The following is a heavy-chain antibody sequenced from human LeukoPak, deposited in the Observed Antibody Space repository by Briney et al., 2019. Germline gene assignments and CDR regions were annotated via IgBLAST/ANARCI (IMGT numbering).Heavy chain of an antibody. CDR2: IYPGDSDT. CDR1: GYSFTSYW. CDR3: ARRPSTTVTQDAFDI. J-gene: IGHJ3*02. V-gene: IGHV5-51*01. Sequence: GESLKISCKGSGYSFTSYWIGWVRQMPGRGLEWMGIIYPGDSDTRYSPSFQGQVTISADKSISTAYLQWSSLKASDTAMYYCARRPSTTVTQDAFDIWGQGTMVTVSS. D-gene: IGHD4-17*01.